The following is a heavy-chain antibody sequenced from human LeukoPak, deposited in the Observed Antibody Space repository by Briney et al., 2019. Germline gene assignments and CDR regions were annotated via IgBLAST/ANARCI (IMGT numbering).Heavy chain of an antibody. CDR1: GFTFSSYS. Sequence: PGGSLRLSCAASGFTFSSYSRNWVRQAPGKGLEWFGSIYYSGSTYYNPSLKSRVTISVDTSKNQFSLKLSSVTAADTAVYYCARHGLRWSGYNDYWGQGTLVTVSS. CDR3: ARHGLRWSGYNDY. J-gene: IGHJ4*02. V-gene: IGHV4-39*01. D-gene: IGHD3-3*01. CDR2: IYYSGST.